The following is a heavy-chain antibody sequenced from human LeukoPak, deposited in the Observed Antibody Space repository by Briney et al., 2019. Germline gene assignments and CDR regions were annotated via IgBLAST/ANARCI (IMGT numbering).Heavy chain of an antibody. V-gene: IGHV5-51*01. CDR2: IYPGDSDT. J-gene: IGHJ4*02. CDR1: GYSFTSYW. CDR3: ARHASGGYSYGYFDY. Sequence: GESLKISCKGSGYSFTSYWIGWVRQMPGKGLEWMGIIYPGDSDTIYSPSFQGQVTISADKSISTAYLQWSSLKASDTAMYYCARHASGGYSYGYFDYWGQGTLVTVSS. D-gene: IGHD5-18*01.